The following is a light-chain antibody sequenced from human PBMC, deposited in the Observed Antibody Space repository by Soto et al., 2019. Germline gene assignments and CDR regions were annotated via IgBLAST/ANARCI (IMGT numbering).Light chain of an antibody. CDR2: VAF. V-gene: IGKV3-11*01. CDR1: QSVSSY. CDR3: QQRSSWPFT. Sequence: EIVLTQSPATLSLSPGERATLSCRASQSVSSYLAWYQQKPGQAPRLIIYVAFNRATGIPARFSGSGSGTDFTLTISSLEPEDSAVYYCQQRSSWPFTFGPGTKVDI. J-gene: IGKJ3*01.